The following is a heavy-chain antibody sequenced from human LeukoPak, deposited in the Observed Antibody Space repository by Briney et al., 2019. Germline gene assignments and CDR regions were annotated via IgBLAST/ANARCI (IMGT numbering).Heavy chain of an antibody. CDR1: GGSISSYY. Sequence: SETLSLTCTVSGGSISSYYCSWIRQPPGKGLEWIGDIYYIGSTTYNPPLKSGVTISVDTSKNKVSLTLSTVTTADTTVYYCARGVAARPNRSYYYYYYMDGCSKGTTVTVSS. CDR3: ARGVAARPNRSYYYYYYMDG. D-gene: IGHD6-6*01. V-gene: IGHV4-59*01. J-gene: IGHJ6*03. CDR2: IYYIGST.